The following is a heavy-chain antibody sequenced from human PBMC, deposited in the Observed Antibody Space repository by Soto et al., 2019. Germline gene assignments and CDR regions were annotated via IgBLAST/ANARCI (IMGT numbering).Heavy chain of an antibody. CDR1: GYSFTSYW. V-gene: IGHV5-10-1*01. CDR3: ARLLAVAANAYGMDV. CDR2: IDPSDSYT. D-gene: IGHD6-19*01. J-gene: IGHJ6*02. Sequence: GESLKISCKGSGYSFTSYWISWVRQMPGKGLEWMGRIDPSDSYTNYSPSFQGHVTISADKPISTAYLQWSSLKASDTAMYYCARLLAVAANAYGMDVWGQGTTVTVSS.